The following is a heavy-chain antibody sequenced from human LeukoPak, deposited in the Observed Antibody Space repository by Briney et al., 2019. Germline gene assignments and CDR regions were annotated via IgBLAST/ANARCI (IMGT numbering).Heavy chain of an antibody. Sequence: KTSETLSLTCNVSGGSISSGGYYWSWIRQPPGKGLEWIGYIYYSGSTNYNPSLKSRVTISVDTSKNQFSLKLSSVTAADTAVYYCARDTGPYSSGWYGEWYFDLWGRGTLVTVSS. CDR1: GGSISSGGYY. CDR3: ARDTGPYSSGWYGEWYFDL. V-gene: IGHV4-61*08. D-gene: IGHD6-19*01. J-gene: IGHJ2*01. CDR2: IYYSGST.